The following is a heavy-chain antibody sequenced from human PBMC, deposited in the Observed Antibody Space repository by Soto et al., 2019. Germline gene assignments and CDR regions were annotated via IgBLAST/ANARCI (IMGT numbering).Heavy chain of an antibody. CDR3: ARALYYYHSGSFASSHYYGLDV. Sequence: EVQLVESGGGLVRPGGSLRLSCAASGFTFSNYWMTWVRQAPGKGLEWVANIKQDGSEKYYVDSVKGRFTISRDNAKKSLFLQVNSLRAEDTALYYCARALYYYHSGSFASSHYYGLDVWGQGTTVTVSS. V-gene: IGHV3-7*03. CDR2: IKQDGSEK. CDR1: GFTFSNYW. J-gene: IGHJ6*02. D-gene: IGHD3-10*01.